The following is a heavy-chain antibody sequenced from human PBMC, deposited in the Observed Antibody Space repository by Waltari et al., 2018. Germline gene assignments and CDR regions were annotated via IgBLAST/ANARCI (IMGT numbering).Heavy chain of an antibody. CDR1: GFTFSSHS. CDR2: FRSSSSSI. J-gene: IGHJ4*02. Sequence: EVQLVESGGGLVKPGGSLRLSCAASGFTFSSHSMNWVRQAPGKGLEWVSSFRSSSSSIYYADSVKGRFTISRDNAKDSLYLQMNSLRADDTAVYYCARDRQVLDYWGQGTLVTVSS. V-gene: IGHV3-21*06. CDR3: ARDRQVLDY.